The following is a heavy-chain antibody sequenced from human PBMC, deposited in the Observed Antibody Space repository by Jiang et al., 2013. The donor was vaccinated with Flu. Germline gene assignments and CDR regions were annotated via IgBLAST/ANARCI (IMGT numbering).Heavy chain of an antibody. CDR3: ARDPPAGVVPAATLDY. CDR1: GGTFSSYA. Sequence: SVKVSCKASGGTFSSYAISWVRQAPGQGLEWMGRIIPILGIANYAQKFQGRVTITADKSTSTAYMELSSLRSEDTAVYYCARDPPAGVVPAATLDYWGQGTLVTVSS. V-gene: IGHV1-69*04. CDR2: IIPILGIA. D-gene: IGHD2-2*01. J-gene: IGHJ4*02.